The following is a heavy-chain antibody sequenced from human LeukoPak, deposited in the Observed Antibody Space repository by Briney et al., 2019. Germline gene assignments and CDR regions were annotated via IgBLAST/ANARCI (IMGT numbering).Heavy chain of an antibody. CDR2: ISSSSTI. Sequence: PGGSLRLSCAASGFTFSSYSMNWVRQAPGKGLEWVSYISSSSTIYYADSVKGRFTISRDNAKNSLYLQMNSLRAEDTAVYYCAREPTVTGFDYWGQGTLVTVSS. CDR3: AREPTVTGFDY. V-gene: IGHV3-48*04. D-gene: IGHD4-17*01. CDR1: GFTFSSYS. J-gene: IGHJ4*02.